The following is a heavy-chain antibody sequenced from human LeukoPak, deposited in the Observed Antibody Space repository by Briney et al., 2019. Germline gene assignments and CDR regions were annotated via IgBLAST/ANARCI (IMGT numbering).Heavy chain of an antibody. J-gene: IGHJ5*02. V-gene: IGHV3-23*01. CDR2: IGGRGGST. D-gene: IGHD3-16*01. CDR1: GFRFSDFT. CDR3: GKEGGA. Sequence: GGSLRLSCAASGFRFSDFTMTWVRQAPGKGPEWVSAIGGRGGSTYYADSLRGRFIISRDNSKDMVYLQMNSLKVEDTATYYCGKEGGAWGQGTKVTVSS.